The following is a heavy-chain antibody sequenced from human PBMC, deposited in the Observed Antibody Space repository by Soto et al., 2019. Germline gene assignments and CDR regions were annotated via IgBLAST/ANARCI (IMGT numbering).Heavy chain of an antibody. Sequence: GESLKISCAASGFTFSSYGMHWVRQAPGKGLEWVAVISYDGSNKYYADSVKGRFTISRDNSKNTLYLQMNSLRAEDTAVYYCAKVSRRGQQLVFGAFDIWGQGTMVTVSS. CDR1: GFTFSSYG. D-gene: IGHD6-13*01. V-gene: IGHV3-30*18. J-gene: IGHJ3*02. CDR2: ISYDGSNK. CDR3: AKVSRRGQQLVFGAFDI.